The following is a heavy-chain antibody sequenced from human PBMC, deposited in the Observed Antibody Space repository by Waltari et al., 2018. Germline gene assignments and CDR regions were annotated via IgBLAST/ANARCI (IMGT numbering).Heavy chain of an antibody. J-gene: IGHJ6*02. Sequence: EVQLVESGGGLVQPGGSLRLSCAASGYTFSSYWMHWVRQDPGEGRVWVSRINTDGRSTSYADSVKGRFTISRDNAKNTLYLQMNSLRAEDTAVYYCIRDSFDNSYYYGMDVWGQGTTVTVSS. CDR1: GYTFSSYW. CDR3: IRDSFDNSYYYGMDV. CDR2: INTDGRST. V-gene: IGHV3-74*01.